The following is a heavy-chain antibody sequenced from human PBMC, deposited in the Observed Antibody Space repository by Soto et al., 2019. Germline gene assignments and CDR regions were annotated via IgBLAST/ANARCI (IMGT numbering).Heavy chain of an antibody. J-gene: IGHJ4*02. V-gene: IGHV3-15*01. CDR2: IKSKTDGGTT. CDR1: GFTFSNAW. D-gene: IGHD6-19*01. Sequence: PGGSLRLSCAASGFTFSNAWMSWVRQAPGKGLEWVGRIKSKTDGGTTDYAAPVKGRFTISRDDSKNTLYLQMNSLKTEDTAVYYCTTDRARGWPRGADYWGQGTLVTVSS. CDR3: TTDRARGWPRGADY.